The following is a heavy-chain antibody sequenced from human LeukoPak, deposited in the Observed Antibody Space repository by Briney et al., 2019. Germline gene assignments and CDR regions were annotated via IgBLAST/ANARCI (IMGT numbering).Heavy chain of an antibody. D-gene: IGHD6-13*01. CDR2: ISYDGSNK. CDR3: ARDSTTAGYYFDY. J-gene: IGHJ4*02. Sequence: GGSLRLSCGASGFTFSSYAMHWVRQAPGRGLEWVAFISYDGSNKYYADSVKGRFTISRDSSKNTLYLQMNSLRPEDTAVYFCARDSTTAGYYFDYWGQGTLVTVSS. CDR1: GFTFSSYA. V-gene: IGHV3-30-3*01.